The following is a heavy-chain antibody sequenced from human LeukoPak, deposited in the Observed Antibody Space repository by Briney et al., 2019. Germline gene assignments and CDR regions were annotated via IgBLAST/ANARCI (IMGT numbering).Heavy chain of an antibody. CDR1: GFTFSSYE. CDR2: ISSSGSTI. J-gene: IGHJ6*04. V-gene: IGHV3-48*03. CDR3: SELGITMIGGV. Sequence: PGGSLRLSCAAPGFTFSSYEMNSVRQAPGKGLERVSYISSSGSTIYYADSVKGRFTISRDNAKNSLYLQMNSLRAEDMAVYYCSELGITMIGGVWGKGTTVTISS. D-gene: IGHD3-10*02.